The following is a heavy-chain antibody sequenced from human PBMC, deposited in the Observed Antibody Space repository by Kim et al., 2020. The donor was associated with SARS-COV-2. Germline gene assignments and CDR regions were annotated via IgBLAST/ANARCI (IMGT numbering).Heavy chain of an antibody. Sequence: SETLSLTCTVSGGSISSYYWSWIRQPPGKVLEWIGYIYYSGSTNYNPSLKSRVTISVDTSKNQFSLKLSSVTAADTAVYYCASSSPEYSSSSYFDYWGQGTLVTVSS. J-gene: IGHJ4*02. CDR3: ASSSPEYSSSSYFDY. V-gene: IGHV4-59*01. CDR2: IYYSGST. D-gene: IGHD6-6*01. CDR1: GGSISSYY.